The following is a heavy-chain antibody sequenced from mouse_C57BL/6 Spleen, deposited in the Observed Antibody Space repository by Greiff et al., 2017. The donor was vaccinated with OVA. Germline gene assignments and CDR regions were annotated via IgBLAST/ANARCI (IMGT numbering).Heavy chain of an antibody. CDR3: ASSYDSAWFAY. CDR1: GYTFTSYW. CDR2: IDPSDSYT. V-gene: IGHV1-59*01. J-gene: IGHJ3*01. D-gene: IGHD2-4*01. Sequence: VQLQPSGAELVRPVPSVKLSCKASGYTFTSYWMHWVKQRPGQGLEWIGVIDPSDSYTNYNQKFKGKATLTVDTSSSTAYMQLSSLTSEDSAVYYCASSYDSAWFAYWGQGTLVTVSA.